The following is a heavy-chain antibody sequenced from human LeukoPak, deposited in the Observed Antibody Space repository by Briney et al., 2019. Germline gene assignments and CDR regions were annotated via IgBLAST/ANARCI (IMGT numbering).Heavy chain of an antibody. CDR1: GFTFSSYA. CDR2: ISYDGSNK. J-gene: IGHJ4*02. D-gene: IGHD2-21*02. CDR3: ARARIVVVTATSSDC. Sequence: GRSLRLSCAASGFTFSSYAMHWVRQAPGKGLEWVAVISYDGSNKYYADSVKGRFTISRDNSKNTLYLQMNSLRAEDTAVYYCARARIVVVTATSSDCWGQGTLVTVSS. V-gene: IGHV3-30*04.